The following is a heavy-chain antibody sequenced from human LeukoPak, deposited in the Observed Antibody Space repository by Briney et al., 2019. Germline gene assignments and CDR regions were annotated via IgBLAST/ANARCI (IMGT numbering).Heavy chain of an antibody. Sequence: RGSLRLSCAASGFTFSSYAMHWVRQAPGKGLEWVAVISYDGSNKYYADSVKGRFTISRDNSKNTLYLQMNSLRAEDTAVYYCARDWSGYCTNGVCYNSGYFDYWGQGTLVTVSS. CDR1: GFTFSSYA. J-gene: IGHJ4*02. D-gene: IGHD2-8*01. CDR2: ISYDGSNK. V-gene: IGHV3-30-3*01. CDR3: ARDWSGYCTNGVCYNSGYFDY.